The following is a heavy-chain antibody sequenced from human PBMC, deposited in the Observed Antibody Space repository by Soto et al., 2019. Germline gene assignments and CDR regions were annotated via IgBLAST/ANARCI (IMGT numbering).Heavy chain of an antibody. V-gene: IGHV3-30*18. Sequence: QVQLVESGGGVVQPGRSLRLSCAASGFTFSKSGMHWVRQAPGKGLEWVAAISNDGSDEYYADSVQGRFNISRDNSKNTLSLQMNSLRFEDTAMYLCAKDRRKWCDSDSEKWGQGTLVTVSS. D-gene: IGHD2-8*01. CDR2: ISNDGSDE. J-gene: IGHJ4*02. CDR1: GFTFSKSG. CDR3: AKDRRKWCDSDSEK.